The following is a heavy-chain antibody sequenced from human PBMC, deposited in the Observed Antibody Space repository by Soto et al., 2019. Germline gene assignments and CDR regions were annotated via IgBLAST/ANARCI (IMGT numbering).Heavy chain of an antibody. Sequence: GGPLSLSCAASGFTFSTYAMHWVRQAPGKGLEWVAAISYDGSNKYYTDSVKGRFTISRDSSKNTLFLQMNSLRGEDSAVYYCASGNAVCYSGISVADFDIWGQGTLVTVSS. CDR2: ISYDGSNK. CDR1: GFTFSTYA. V-gene: IGHV3-30-3*01. J-gene: IGHJ4*02. CDR3: ASGNAVCYSGISVADFDI. D-gene: IGHD2-15*01.